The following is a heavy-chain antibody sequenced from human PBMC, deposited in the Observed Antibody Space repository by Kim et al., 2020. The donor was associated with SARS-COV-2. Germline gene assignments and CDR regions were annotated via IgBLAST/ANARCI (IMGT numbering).Heavy chain of an antibody. CDR3: ARQAPRLLWFGALGDF. J-gene: IGHJ4*01. CDR2: FSYSGTT. CDR1: GASIKNSDSY. Sequence: SETLSLTCSVSGASIKNSDSYWGWIRQSPWKGLEWIGSFSYSGTTYYNPSLKSRVTISVDTSNNHLSLTMRSATAADTALYYCARQAPRLLWFGALGDF. D-gene: IGHD3-10*01. V-gene: IGHV4-39*01.